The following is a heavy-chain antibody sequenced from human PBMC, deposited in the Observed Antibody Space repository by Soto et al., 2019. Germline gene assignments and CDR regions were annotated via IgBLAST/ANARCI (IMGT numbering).Heavy chain of an antibody. V-gene: IGHV1-3*01. CDR1: GYTFTNYA. CDR3: ARDSPPYYYDSSGYYPHLYDY. D-gene: IGHD3-22*01. CDR2: INAGNGNT. J-gene: IGHJ4*02. Sequence: ASVKVSCKASGYTFTNYAMHWVRQAPGQRLEWMGWINAGNGNTKYSQKFQGRVTITGDESTSTAYMELSSLRSEDTAVYYCARDSPPYYYDSSGYYPHLYDYWGQGTLVTVSS.